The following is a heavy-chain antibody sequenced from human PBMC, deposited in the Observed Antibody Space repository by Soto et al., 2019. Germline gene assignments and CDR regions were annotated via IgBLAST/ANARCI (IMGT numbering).Heavy chain of an antibody. Sequence: EVQLVESGGGLVQPGGSLKLSCAVSGFTFSGSAMHWVRQASGKGLEWVGRIRSKSNSYATAYAASVKGRFTISRDDSKSTAYLQMNXLXXXXXXXXXXXXXXGXXVRDYWGQGTLVT. J-gene: IGHJ4*02. CDR2: IRSKSNSYAT. D-gene: IGHD4-17*01. V-gene: IGHV3-73*01. CDR3: XXXXGXXVRDY. CDR1: GFTFSGSA.